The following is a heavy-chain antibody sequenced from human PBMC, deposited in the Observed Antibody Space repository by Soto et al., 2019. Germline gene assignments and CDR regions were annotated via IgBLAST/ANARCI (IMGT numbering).Heavy chain of an antibody. CDR1: GFTFSSYA. CDR3: AKKGSHTGDHKNWYFDL. Sequence: EVQLLESGGGLVQPGGSLRLSCAASGFTFSSYAMSWVRQAPGKGLEWVSAISGSGSSTYYADSVKGRFTISRDNSRTPVYLQMNSLRAEDTAVYYCAKKGSHTGDHKNWYFDLWGRGTLVTVSS. V-gene: IGHV3-23*01. J-gene: IGHJ2*01. CDR2: ISGSGSST. D-gene: IGHD7-27*01.